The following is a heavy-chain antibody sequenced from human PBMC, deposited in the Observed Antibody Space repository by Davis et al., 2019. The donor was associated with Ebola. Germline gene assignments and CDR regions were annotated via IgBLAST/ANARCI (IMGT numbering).Heavy chain of an antibody. V-gene: IGHV1-18*01. CDR2: ISAYNGNT. J-gene: IGHJ4*02. CDR3: ARYLVVAATPDY. D-gene: IGHD2-15*01. Sequence: ASVKVSCMASGYTFTTYGISWVRQAPGQGLEWMGWISAYNGNTNYAQKLQGRVTMTTDTSTSTAYMELRSLRSDDTAVYYCARYLVVAATPDYWGQGTLVTVSS. CDR1: GYTFTTYG.